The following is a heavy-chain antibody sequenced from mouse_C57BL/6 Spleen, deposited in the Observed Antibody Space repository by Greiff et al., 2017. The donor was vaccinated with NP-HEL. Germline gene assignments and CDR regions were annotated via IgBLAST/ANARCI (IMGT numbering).Heavy chain of an antibody. CDR2: IDPSGSYT. J-gene: IGHJ2*01. Sequence: QVQLQQPGAELVKPGASVKLSCKASGYTFTSYWMQWVKQRPGQGLEWIGEIDPSGSYTNYNQKFKGKATLTVDTSSSTAYMQLSSLTSEDAAVYYCARRSHYYGSSCDYWGQGTTLTVSS. V-gene: IGHV1-50*01. CDR3: ARRSHYYGSSCDY. CDR1: GYTFTSYW. D-gene: IGHD1-1*01.